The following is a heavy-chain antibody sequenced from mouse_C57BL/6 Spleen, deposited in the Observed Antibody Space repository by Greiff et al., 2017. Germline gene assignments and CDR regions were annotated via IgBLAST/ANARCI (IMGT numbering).Heavy chain of an antibody. CDR2: IDPSDSYT. D-gene: IGHD2-12*01. Sequence: QVQLQQPGAELVMPGASVKLSCKASGYTFTSYWMHWVKQRPGHGLEWIGEIDPSDSYTNYNQKFKGKSPLTVDKSSSTAYMQLSSLTSEDSAVYYWARKISNDLDYWGQGTTLTVSS. CDR3: ARKISNDLDY. J-gene: IGHJ2*01. V-gene: IGHV1-69*01. CDR1: GYTFTSYW.